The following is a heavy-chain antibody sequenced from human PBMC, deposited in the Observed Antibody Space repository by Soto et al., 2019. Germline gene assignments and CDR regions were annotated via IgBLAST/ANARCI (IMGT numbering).Heavy chain of an antibody. J-gene: IGHJ6*03. CDR3: ARGNYYGSGNLGFVYYYYMDV. CDR2: IWYDGSNK. V-gene: IGHV3-33*01. CDR1: GFTFSSFG. D-gene: IGHD3-10*01. Sequence: GGSLRLSCAASGFTFSSFGMHWVRQAPGKGLEWVSVIWYDGSNKNYADSVKGRFTISRDNSKNTLYLQMNNLRPEDTAVYYCARGNYYGSGNLGFVYYYYMDVWGKGTTVTVSS.